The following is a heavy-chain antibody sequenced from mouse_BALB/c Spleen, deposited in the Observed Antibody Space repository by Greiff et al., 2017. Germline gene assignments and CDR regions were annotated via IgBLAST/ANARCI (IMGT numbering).Heavy chain of an antibody. Sequence: EVMLVESGGGLVQPGGSRKLSCAASGFTFSSFGMHWVRQAPEKGLEWVAYISSGSSTIYYADTVKGRFTISRDNPKNTLFLQMTSLRSEDTAMYYCAREEEDYAMDYWGQGTSVTVSS. CDR2: ISSGSSTI. J-gene: IGHJ4*01. V-gene: IGHV5-17*02. CDR1: GFTFSSFG. CDR3: AREEEDYAMDY.